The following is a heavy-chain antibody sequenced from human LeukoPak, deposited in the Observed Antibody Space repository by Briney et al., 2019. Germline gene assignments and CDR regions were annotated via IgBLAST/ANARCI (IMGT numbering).Heavy chain of an antibody. D-gene: IGHD3-3*01. V-gene: IGHV4-39*07. J-gene: IGHJ3*02. CDR3: ARTYYDFWSGYYPGAFDI. Sequence: PSQTLSLTCTVSGGSIGSGSYYWSWIRQPPGKGLEWFGKINHSGSTNYNPSLKSRVTISVDTSKDQFSLKLSSVTAADTAVYYCARTYYDFWSGYYPGAFDIWGQGTMVTVSS. CDR1: GGSIGSGSYY. CDR2: INHSGST.